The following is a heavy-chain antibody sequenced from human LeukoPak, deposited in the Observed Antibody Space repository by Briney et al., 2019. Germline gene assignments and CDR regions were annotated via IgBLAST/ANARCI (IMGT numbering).Heavy chain of an antibody. D-gene: IGHD6-19*01. CDR3: ARDRSGLHYYYYYGMDV. V-gene: IGHV3-48*03. CDR2: ISSSGSTI. Sequence: PGGSLRLSCAASGFTFSSYAMNWVRQAPGKGLEWVSYISSSGSTIYYADSVKGRFTISRDNAKNSLYLQMNSLRAEDTAVYYCARDRSGLHYYYYYGMDVWGQGTTVTVSS. CDR1: GFTFSSYA. J-gene: IGHJ6*02.